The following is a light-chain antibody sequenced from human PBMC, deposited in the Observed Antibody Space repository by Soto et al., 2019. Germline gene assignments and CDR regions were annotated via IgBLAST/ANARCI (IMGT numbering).Light chain of an antibody. CDR1: QSVSSSY. V-gene: IGKV3-15*01. Sequence: PGERVTLSCRASQSVSSSYLTWYQQKPGQAPRLLIYDTFRRATGVPARFSGSGSGTEFTLNISSLQSEDFAVYYCQQYNNWPKMFGQGTKVDIK. CDR2: DTF. J-gene: IGKJ1*01. CDR3: QQYNNWPKM.